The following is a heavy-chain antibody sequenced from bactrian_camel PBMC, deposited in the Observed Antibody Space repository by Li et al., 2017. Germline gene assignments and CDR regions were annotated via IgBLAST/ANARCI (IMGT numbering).Heavy chain of an antibody. CDR3: ALALTHLDGGSCDFGY. CDR1: YPSHC. J-gene: IGHJ6*01. Sequence: HVQLVESGGGSVQTGGSLTLSCTYTYPSHCMAWFRQAPGKEREGVATIDSGGTTTYADSVKGRFTISQDVAENTVYLQMNSLKPEDSATYYCALALTHLDGGSCDFGYFGQGTQVTVS. CDR2: IDSGGTT. V-gene: IGHV3S53*01. D-gene: IGHD6*01.